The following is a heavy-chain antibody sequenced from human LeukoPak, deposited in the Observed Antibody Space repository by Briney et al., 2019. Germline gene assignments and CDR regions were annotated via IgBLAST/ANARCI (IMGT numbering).Heavy chain of an antibody. CDR2: IDNSGT. CDR1: GFTFTNYA. J-gene: IGHJ4*02. Sequence: QPGGSLRLSRAASGFTFTNYAMTWVRQAPGKGLEWVSAIDNSGTYYADSVKGRFTISTDNPKNTVYLQMNSLRAEDTAVYYCAKTSTGYYYFWGLGTLVTVSS. D-gene: IGHD3-22*01. CDR3: AKTSTGYYYF. V-gene: IGHV3-23*01.